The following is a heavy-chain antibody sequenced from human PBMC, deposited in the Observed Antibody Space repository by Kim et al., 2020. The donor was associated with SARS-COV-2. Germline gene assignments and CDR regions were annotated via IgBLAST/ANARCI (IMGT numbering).Heavy chain of an antibody. Sequence: DYALSVKTRITITPDTSRNPFSLHLDSVTPEDTAVYYCARGSAVVVKAFDYWGQGTRVTVSS. CDR3: ARGSAVVVKAFDY. J-gene: IGHJ4*02. V-gene: IGHV6-1*01. D-gene: IGHD2-21*01.